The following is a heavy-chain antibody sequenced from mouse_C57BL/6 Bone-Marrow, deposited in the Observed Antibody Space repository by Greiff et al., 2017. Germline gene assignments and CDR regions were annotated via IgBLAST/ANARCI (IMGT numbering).Heavy chain of an antibody. CDR2: IDPSDSYT. D-gene: IGHD1-1*01. J-gene: IGHJ2*01. V-gene: IGHV1-69*01. CDR3: ARGGRYYYGSSLDY. CDR1: GYTFTSYW. Sequence: VQLQQPGAELVMPGASVKLSCKASGYTFTSYWMHWVKQRPGQGLEWIGEIDPSDSYTNYNQKFKGKSTLTVDKSSSTAYMQLSSLTSEDSAVYYCARGGRYYYGSSLDYWGQGTTLTVSS.